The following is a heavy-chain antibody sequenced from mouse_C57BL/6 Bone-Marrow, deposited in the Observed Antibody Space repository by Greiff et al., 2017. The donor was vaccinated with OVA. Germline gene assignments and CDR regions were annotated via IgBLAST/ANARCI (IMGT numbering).Heavy chain of an antibody. J-gene: IGHJ1*03. CDR3: ARRQSRWYFDV. Sequence: VQLVESGAELARPGASVKLSCKASGYTFTSYGISWVKQRTGQGLEWIGEIYPRSGNTYYNEKFKGKATLTADKSSSTAYMELRSLTAEDSAVYFCARRQSRWYFDVWGTGTTVTVSS. CDR2: IYPRSGNT. CDR1: GYTFTSYG. V-gene: IGHV1-81*01.